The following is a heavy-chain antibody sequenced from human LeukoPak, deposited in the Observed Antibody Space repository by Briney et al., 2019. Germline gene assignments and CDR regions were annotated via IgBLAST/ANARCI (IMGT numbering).Heavy chain of an antibody. CDR2: ISFDGNYE. Sequence: GGSLRLSCAGSGFIFTPYNFHWVRQAPGKGLEWVAVISFDGNYEFYADSVKGRVTMSRDNSKMTVHLQLSSLRVEDTAVYYCARDEKGYAKAGARVPAYWGPGTQVIVSA. J-gene: IGHJ4*02. CDR3: ARDEKGYAKAGARVPAY. CDR1: GFIFTPYN. D-gene: IGHD5-18*01. V-gene: IGHV3-30*04.